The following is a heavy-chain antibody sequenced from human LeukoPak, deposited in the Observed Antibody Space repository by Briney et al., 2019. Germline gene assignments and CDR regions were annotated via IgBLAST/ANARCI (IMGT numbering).Heavy chain of an antibody. CDR3: AIAYGSGPPRYFDY. CDR1: GGSFSGYY. CDR2: INHSGST. D-gene: IGHD3-10*01. J-gene: IGHJ4*02. Sequence: SETLSLTCAVYGGSFSGYYWSRIRQPPGKGLEWIGEINHSGSTNYNPSLKSRVTISVDTSKNQFSLKLSSVTAADTAVYYCAIAYGSGPPRYFDYWGQGTLVTVSS. V-gene: IGHV4-34*01.